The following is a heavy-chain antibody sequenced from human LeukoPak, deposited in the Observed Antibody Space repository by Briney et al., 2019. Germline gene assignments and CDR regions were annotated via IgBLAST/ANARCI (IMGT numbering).Heavy chain of an antibody. CDR1: GFTFSSYA. D-gene: IGHD5-24*01. V-gene: IGHV3-30*04. Sequence: GGSLRLSCAASGFTFSSYAMHWVRQAPGKGLEWVAVISYDGSNKYYADSVKGRFTISRDNSKNTLFLQMNSLGAEDTAVYYCARRSRDGWYFDYWGQGTLVTVSS. J-gene: IGHJ4*02. CDR2: ISYDGSNK. CDR3: ARRSRDGWYFDY.